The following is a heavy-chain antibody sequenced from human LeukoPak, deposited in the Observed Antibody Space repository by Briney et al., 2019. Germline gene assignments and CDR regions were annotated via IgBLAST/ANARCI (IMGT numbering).Heavy chain of an antibody. CDR3: ARSGSSSGYLFDY. D-gene: IGHD3-22*01. Sequence: PSETLSLTCTVSGGSISSRSYYWGWIRQPPGKGLEWIGSVYYSGSTYYNPSLKSRVTISVDTSKYQFSLKLSSVTAADTAVYYGARSGSSSGYLFDYWGQGTLVTVSS. V-gene: IGHV4-39*01. CDR1: GGSISSRSYY. J-gene: IGHJ4*02. CDR2: VYYSGST.